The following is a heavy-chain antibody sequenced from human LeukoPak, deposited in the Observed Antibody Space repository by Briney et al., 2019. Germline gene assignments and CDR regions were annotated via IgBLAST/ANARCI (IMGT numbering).Heavy chain of an antibody. CDR1: GFTFSSYA. CDR3: ARENGGGSDY. Sequence: PGGSLRLSCSASGFTFSSYAMHWVRQAPGKGLEYVSGISSNGGFTYYADSVKGRFTISRDNSKNTLYLQMSSLRAEDMAVYYCARENGGGSDYWGQGTLVTVSS. V-gene: IGHV3-64D*09. J-gene: IGHJ4*02. CDR2: ISSNGGFT. D-gene: IGHD5-24*01.